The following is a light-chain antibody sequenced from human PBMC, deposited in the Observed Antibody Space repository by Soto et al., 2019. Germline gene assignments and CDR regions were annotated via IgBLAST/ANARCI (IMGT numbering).Light chain of an antibody. CDR2: SNN. V-gene: IGLV1-44*01. CDR1: SSNIGSNT. Sequence: QSVLTQPPSASGTPGQRVTISCSGSSSNIGSNTVNWYQQLPGTAPKLLIYSNNQRPSGVPDRFSGSKSGTSASLAISGLQYEDEADYYCAAWDDSRNGFYVFGTGTKLTVL. J-gene: IGLJ1*01. CDR3: AAWDDSRNGFYV.